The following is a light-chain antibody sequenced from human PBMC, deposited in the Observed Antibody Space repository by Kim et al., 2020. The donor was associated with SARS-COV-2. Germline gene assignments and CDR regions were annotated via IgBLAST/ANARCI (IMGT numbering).Light chain of an antibody. CDR1: QGISSY. V-gene: IGKV1-8*01. J-gene: IGKJ1*01. Sequence: AIRMTQSPSSLSASTGDRVTITCRASQGISSYLAWYQQKPGKAPKLLIYAASTLQSGVPSRFSGSGSGTDFTLTISCLQSEDFATYYCQQYYSYPRTFGQGTPVEIK. CDR3: QQYYSYPRT. CDR2: AAS.